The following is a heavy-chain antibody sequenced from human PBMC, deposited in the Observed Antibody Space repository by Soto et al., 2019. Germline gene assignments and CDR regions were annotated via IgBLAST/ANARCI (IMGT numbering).Heavy chain of an antibody. CDR2: ISSISSTI. V-gene: IGHV3-48*01. CDR3: ARFPPFGVVPGFDY. Sequence: EVQLVESGGGLVQPGGSLRLSCAASGFTFSSYSMNWVRQAPGKGLEWVSYISSISSTIYYADSVKGRFTISRDNAKTSLYLQMNSLRAEDTAVYYCARFPPFGVVPGFDYWGQGTLVTVSS. J-gene: IGHJ4*02. CDR1: GFTFSSYS. D-gene: IGHD3-3*01.